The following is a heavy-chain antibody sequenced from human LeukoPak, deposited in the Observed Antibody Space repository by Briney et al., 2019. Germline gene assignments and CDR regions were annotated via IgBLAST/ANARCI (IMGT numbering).Heavy chain of an antibody. J-gene: IGHJ4*02. V-gene: IGHV5-51*01. CDR3: TLITMVRGVANPQFDY. Sequence: GESLKIPCKGSGYSFTSYWIGWVRQMPGKGLEWMGIIYPGDSDTRYSPSFQGQVTISADKSISTAYLQWSSLKASDTAMYYCTLITMVRGVANPQFDYWGQGTLVTVSS. CDR1: GYSFTSYW. D-gene: IGHD3-10*01. CDR2: IYPGDSDT.